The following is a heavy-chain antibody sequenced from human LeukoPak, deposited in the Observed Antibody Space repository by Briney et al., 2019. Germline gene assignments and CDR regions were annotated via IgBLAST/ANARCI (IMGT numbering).Heavy chain of an antibody. CDR1: GFTFSSYG. D-gene: IGHD5-18*01. CDR3: AKDRRDTAMVTRQGDY. J-gene: IGHJ4*02. Sequence: GGSLRLSCAASGFTFSSYGMHWVRQAPGKGLEWVAFIRYDGSNKYYADSVKGRFTISRDNSKNTLYLQMNSLRAEDTAVYYCAKDRRDTAMVTRQGDYWGQGTLVTVSS. CDR2: IRYDGSNK. V-gene: IGHV3-30*02.